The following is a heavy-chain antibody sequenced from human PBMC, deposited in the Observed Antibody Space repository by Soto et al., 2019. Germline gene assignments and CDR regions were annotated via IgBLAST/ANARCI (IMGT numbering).Heavy chain of an antibody. CDR1: GGFISTYY. CDR2: IYISGSA. Sequence: PSETLSLTCTVPGGFISTYYWSWIRQPAGKGLEWLGRIYISGSANYNPSLTSRVTMSVDTSKNQISLRLNSVTAADTAVYYCARDYGDYYYFDYWGPGTLVTVSS. CDR3: ARDYGDYYYFDY. D-gene: IGHD4-17*01. J-gene: IGHJ4*02. V-gene: IGHV4-4*07.